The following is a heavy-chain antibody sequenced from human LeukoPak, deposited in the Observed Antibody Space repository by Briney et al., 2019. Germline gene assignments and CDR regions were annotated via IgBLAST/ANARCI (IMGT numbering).Heavy chain of an antibody. Sequence: GGSLRLSCAASGFTLSSYAMSWVRQAPGKGLEWVSAISDTGNTYHADSVKGRFTISRDSSKNTLFLQMNRLRPEDAAVYYCARISPSVGDFWGQGTLVTVSS. V-gene: IGHV3-23*01. J-gene: IGHJ4*02. CDR2: ISDTGNT. D-gene: IGHD2/OR15-2a*01. CDR3: ARISPSVGDF. CDR1: GFTLSSYA.